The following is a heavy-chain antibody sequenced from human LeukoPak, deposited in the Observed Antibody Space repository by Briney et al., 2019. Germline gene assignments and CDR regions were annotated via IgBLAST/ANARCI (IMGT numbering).Heavy chain of an antibody. Sequence: GGSLRLSCGASGFTVSADSMSWVRQAPGKGLEWVSVFYADGSTYYADSVKGRFTASRDNSKNSLYLQLNSLRAEDTAVYYCARSARSGYISPFDYWGQGTLVTVSS. CDR1: GFTVSADS. CDR2: FYADGST. V-gene: IGHV3-53*01. J-gene: IGHJ4*02. CDR3: ARSARSGYISPFDY. D-gene: IGHD3-3*01.